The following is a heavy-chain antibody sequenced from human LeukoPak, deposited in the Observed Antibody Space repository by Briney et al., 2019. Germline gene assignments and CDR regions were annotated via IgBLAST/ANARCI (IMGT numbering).Heavy chain of an antibody. V-gene: IGHV4-59*01. D-gene: IGHD2-8*02. CDR3: AGTELGYCTVTGCPLES. J-gene: IGHJ4*02. CDR2: IYYDGYP. CDR1: GGSISSYF. Sequence: SETLSLTCTVSGGSISSYFWSWIRQPPGKGLEWIGYIYYDGYPNYSPSLRSRITISVEKSKSQFSLNLRSVTAADTALYFCAGTELGYCTVTGCPLESWGQGTLVTVSS.